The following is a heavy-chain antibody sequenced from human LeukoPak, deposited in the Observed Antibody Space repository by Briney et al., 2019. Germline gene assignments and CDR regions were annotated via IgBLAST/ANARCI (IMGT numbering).Heavy chain of an antibody. Sequence: ASVRVSCKTSGYTFTGYYLHWVRQVPGQGPEWVGGIDPNSGGTNYAQKFQGRVTVTRDTSTTTVYVDLSGLRSDDTAVYYCARVPGPYTTSRFDNWGQGTLVTVSS. CDR1: GYTFTGYY. CDR3: ARVPGPYTTSRFDN. D-gene: IGHD2-2*02. J-gene: IGHJ4*02. CDR2: IDPNSGGT. V-gene: IGHV1-2*02.